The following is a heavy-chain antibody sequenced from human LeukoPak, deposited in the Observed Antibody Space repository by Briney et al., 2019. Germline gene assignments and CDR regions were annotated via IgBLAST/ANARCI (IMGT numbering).Heavy chain of an antibody. CDR2: INPSGGST. CDR3: ARFAVHRRIAVDGQFGLDY. V-gene: IGHV1-46*01. Sequence: ASVKVSCKASGYTFTGYYMHWVRQAPGQGLEWMGIINPSGGSTNYAQKFQGRVTMTRDTSTSTVYMELSSLRSEGTAVYYCARFAVHRRIAVDGQFGLDYWGQGTLVTVSS. CDR1: GYTFTGYY. J-gene: IGHJ4*02. D-gene: IGHD6-19*01.